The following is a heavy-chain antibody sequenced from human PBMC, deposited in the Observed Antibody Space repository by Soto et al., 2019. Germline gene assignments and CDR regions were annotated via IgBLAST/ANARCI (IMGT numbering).Heavy chain of an antibody. D-gene: IGHD6-13*01. J-gene: IGHJ4*02. CDR1: GFTFSSYG. V-gene: IGHV3-30*18. Sequence: GSLRLSCAASGFTFSSYGMHWVRQAPGKGLEWVAVISYDGSNKYYADSVKGRFTISRDNSKNTLYLQMNSLRAEDTAVYYCAKDRYSSSWLDYWGQGTLVTVSS. CDR3: AKDRYSSSWLDY. CDR2: ISYDGSNK.